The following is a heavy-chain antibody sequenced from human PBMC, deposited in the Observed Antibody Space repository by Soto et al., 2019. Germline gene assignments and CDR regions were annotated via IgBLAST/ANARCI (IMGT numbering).Heavy chain of an antibody. D-gene: IGHD6-13*01. J-gene: IGHJ6*02. CDR1: GGGLRSRS. CDR3: ARSNRRQQLVLGSVMDV. Sequence: SVEVCCEACGGGLRSRSMRWVQQEKEQGLEWMGGIIPIFGTANYAQKFQGRVTITADESTSTAYMELSSLRSEDTAVYYCARSNRRQQLVLGSVMDVWGQATTLTVSS. CDR2: IIPIFGTA. V-gene: IGHV1-69*13.